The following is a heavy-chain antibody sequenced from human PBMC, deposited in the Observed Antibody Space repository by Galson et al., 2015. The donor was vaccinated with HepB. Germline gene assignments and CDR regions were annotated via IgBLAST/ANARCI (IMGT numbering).Heavy chain of an antibody. CDR3: ARDGIVVVPAAMPGRYYYYGMDV. J-gene: IGHJ6*02. V-gene: IGHV3-30*19. CDR2: ISYDGSNK. Sequence: SLRLSCAASGFTFSNYGMHWVRQAPGKGLEWVAVISYDGSNKYYADSVKGRFTISRDNSKNTLYLQMNSLRAEDTAVYYCARDGIVVVPAAMPGRYYYYGMDVWGQGTTVTVSS. CDR1: GFTFSNYG. D-gene: IGHD2-2*01.